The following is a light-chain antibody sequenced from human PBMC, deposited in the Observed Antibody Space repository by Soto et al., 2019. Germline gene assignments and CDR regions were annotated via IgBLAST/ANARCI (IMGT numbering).Light chain of an antibody. CDR1: SDDVGAYNY. CDR3: SSYTSSTTYV. CDR2: EVS. Sequence: QSVLTQPASVSGSPGQSITISCTGTSDDVGAYNYVSWYQQHPGKAPKLMIYEVSNRPSGVSNRFSGSKSVNTASLTISGLQAEDEADYYCSSYTSSTTYVFGTGTKVTVL. V-gene: IGLV2-14*01. J-gene: IGLJ1*01.